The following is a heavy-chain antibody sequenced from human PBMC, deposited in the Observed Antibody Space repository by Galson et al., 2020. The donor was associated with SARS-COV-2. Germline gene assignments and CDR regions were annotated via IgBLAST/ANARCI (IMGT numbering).Heavy chain of an antibody. V-gene: IGHV4-61*02. Sequence: SETLSLTCTVSGGSITSGSYYWNWVRQPAGKGLEWIGRIYTSGDTNYNPSLKSRITMSVDTSKNQISLKLNSVTAADTAVYYCAIVFDLWGRGTLVTVSS. J-gene: IGHJ5*02. CDR3: AIVFDL. CDR1: GGSITSGSYY. CDR2: IYTSGDT.